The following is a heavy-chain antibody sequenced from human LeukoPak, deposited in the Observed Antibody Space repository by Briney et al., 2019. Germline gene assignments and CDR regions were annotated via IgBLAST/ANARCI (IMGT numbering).Heavy chain of an antibody. Sequence: SETLSLTCTVSGYSISSGYYWGWIRQPPGKGLEWIGSIFHSGITYHNPSLRSRVTISVDTSKNQFSLNLSSVTAADTAVYYCARVDSVVVDWGQGTLVTVSS. V-gene: IGHV4-38-2*02. D-gene: IGHD4-23*01. CDR2: IFHSGIT. CDR3: ARVDSVVVD. CDR1: GYSISSGYY. J-gene: IGHJ4*02.